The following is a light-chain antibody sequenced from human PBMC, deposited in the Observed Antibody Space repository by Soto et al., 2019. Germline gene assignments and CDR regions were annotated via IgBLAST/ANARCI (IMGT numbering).Light chain of an antibody. J-gene: IGKJ4*01. CDR3: QQRSNWPLT. Sequence: EIVLTQSPGTLSLSPGERATLSCRASQSVSSSYLAWYQQKPGQAPRLLIYGASSRATGIPDRFSGSGSGTEFTLTISSLEPEDFAIYYCQQRSNWPLTFGGGTKVDIK. V-gene: IGKV3D-20*02. CDR2: GAS. CDR1: QSVSSSY.